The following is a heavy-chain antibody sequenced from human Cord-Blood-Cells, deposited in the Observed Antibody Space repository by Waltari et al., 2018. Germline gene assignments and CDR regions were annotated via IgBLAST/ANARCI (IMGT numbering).Heavy chain of an antibody. V-gene: IGHV4-4*07. CDR3: ARELKIYLKGWFDP. CDR2: IYTSGST. Sequence: QVQLQESGPGLVKPSETLSLPCTVPGGSISSSYGSWIRQPAGKGLEWIGRIYTSGSTNYNPSLKSRVTMSVDTSKNQFSLKLSSVTAADTAVYYCARELKIYLKGWFDPWGQGTLVTVSS. J-gene: IGHJ5*02. CDR1: GGSISSSY.